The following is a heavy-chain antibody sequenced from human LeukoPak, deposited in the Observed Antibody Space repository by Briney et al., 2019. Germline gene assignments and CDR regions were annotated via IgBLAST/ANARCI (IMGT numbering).Heavy chain of an antibody. CDR1: GYTFTGYY. J-gene: IGHJ4*02. Sequence: ASVKVSCKASGYTFTGYYMHCVRQAPGQGLEWMGWINPNSGGTNYAQKFQGRVTMTRDTSISTAYMELSRLRSDDTAVYYCARDHPRRGSAKQYSDYWGQGTLVTVSS. CDR3: ARDHPRRGSAKQYSDY. V-gene: IGHV1-2*02. CDR2: INPNSGGT. D-gene: IGHD3-10*01.